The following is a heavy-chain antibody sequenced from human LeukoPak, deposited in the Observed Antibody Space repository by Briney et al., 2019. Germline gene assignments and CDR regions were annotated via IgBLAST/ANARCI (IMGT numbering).Heavy chain of an antibody. CDR3: ARVEHNHLGMGFDY. CDR2: INAGNGNT. D-gene: IGHD1/OR15-1a*01. V-gene: IGHV1-3*01. Sequence: ASVKVSCKASGYTFTSYAMHWVRQAPGQRLEWMGWINAGNGNTKYSQKFQGRVTITRNTSISTAYMELSSLRSEGTAVYYCARVEHNHLGMGFDYWGQGTLVTVSS. J-gene: IGHJ4*02. CDR1: GYTFTSYA.